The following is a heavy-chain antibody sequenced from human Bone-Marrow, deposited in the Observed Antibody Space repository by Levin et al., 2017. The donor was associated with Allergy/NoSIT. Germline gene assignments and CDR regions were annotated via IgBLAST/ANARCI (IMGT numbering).Heavy chain of an antibody. CDR2: TYPGDSNT. CDR3: ARGYLNDALDL. V-gene: IGHV5-51*01. J-gene: IGHJ3*01. Sequence: GESLKISCQASGYRFTNYWIGWARQMPGKGLEWMGITYPGDSNTKYRPPFQGQVTISTDKSINTAYLQWSSLKASDTAIYYCARGYLNDALDLWGQGTMVTVSS. D-gene: IGHD5-18*01. CDR1: GYRFTNYW.